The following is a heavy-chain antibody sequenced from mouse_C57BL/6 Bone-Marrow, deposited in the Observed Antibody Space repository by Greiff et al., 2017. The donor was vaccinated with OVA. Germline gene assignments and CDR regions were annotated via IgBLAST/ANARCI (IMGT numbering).Heavy chain of an antibody. J-gene: IGHJ3*01. V-gene: IGHV1-19*01. CDR2: INPYNGGT. CDR1: GYTFTDYY. CDR3: ERQAQLVRFAY. Sequence: VQLKESGPVLVKPGASVKMSCKASGYTFTDYYMNWVKQSHGKSLEWIGVINPYNGGTSYNQKFKGKATLTVDKSSNTAYMELNSLTSEDSAVYYCERQAQLVRFAYWGQGTLVTVSA. D-gene: IGHD4-1*02.